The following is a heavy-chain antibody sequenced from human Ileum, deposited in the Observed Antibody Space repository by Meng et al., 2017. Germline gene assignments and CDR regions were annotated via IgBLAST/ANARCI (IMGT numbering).Heavy chain of an antibody. V-gene: IGHV6-1*01. J-gene: IGHJ4*02. CDR3: AREAHLAAFGH. CDR1: GDSLFNNSAT. Sequence: QLQLQQSGPGVVQPPHTLPPTCAISGDSLFNNSATWNWVRQSPSRGLEWMGRTYYRSKWYNDYALSVNSRITVNPDTSKNQISLQLNSVTPDDTAVYYCAREAHLAAFGHWGQGTLVTVSS. CDR2: TYYRSKWYN. D-gene: IGHD6-25*01.